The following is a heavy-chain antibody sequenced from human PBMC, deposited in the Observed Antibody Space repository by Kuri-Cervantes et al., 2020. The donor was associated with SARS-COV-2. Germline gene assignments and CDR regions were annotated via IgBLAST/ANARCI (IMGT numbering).Heavy chain of an antibody. CDR1: GGSTSSQSYY. CDR3: ARLKRGSNWFDP. D-gene: IGHD2-15*01. Sequence: GSLRLSCTVSGGSTSSQSYYWGWIRQPPGKGLEWIGSIYHSGSTYYNPSLKSRVTISVDTSKNQFSLKLSSVTAADTAVYYCARLKRGSNWFDPWGQGTLVTVSS. J-gene: IGHJ5*02. CDR2: IYHSGST. V-gene: IGHV4-39*07.